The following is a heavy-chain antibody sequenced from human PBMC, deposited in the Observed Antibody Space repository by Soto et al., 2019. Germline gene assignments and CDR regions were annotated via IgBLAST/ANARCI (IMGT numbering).Heavy chain of an antibody. D-gene: IGHD3-10*01. CDR2: IYYSGST. J-gene: IGHJ5*02. Sequence: LSLTCTVSGGSISSYYWSWIRQPPGKGLEWIGYIYYSGSTNYNPSLKSRVTISVDTSKNQFSLKLSSVTAADTAVYYCARYGGVRGVIKNNWFDPWGQGTLVTVSS. V-gene: IGHV4-59*08. CDR3: ARYGGVRGVIKNNWFDP. CDR1: GGSISSYY.